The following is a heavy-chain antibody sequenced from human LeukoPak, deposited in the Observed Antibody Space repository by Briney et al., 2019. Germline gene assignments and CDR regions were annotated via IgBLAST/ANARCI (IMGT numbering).Heavy chain of an antibody. Sequence: GGPLRLSCAASGFTFSNAWMSWVRQAPGKGLEWVGRIKSKTDGGTTDYAAPVKGRFTISRDDSKNTLYLQMNSLKTEDTAVYYCITEVRWELLDYWGQGTLVTVSS. CDR2: IKSKTDGGTT. V-gene: IGHV3-15*01. CDR1: GFTFSNAW. D-gene: IGHD1-26*01. CDR3: ITEVRWELLDY. J-gene: IGHJ4*02.